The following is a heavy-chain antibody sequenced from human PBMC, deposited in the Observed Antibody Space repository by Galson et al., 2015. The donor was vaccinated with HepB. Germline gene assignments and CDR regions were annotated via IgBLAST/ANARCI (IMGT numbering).Heavy chain of an antibody. V-gene: IGHV4-31*03. CDR3: ARGGKGHSSSWYYFDY. J-gene: IGHJ4*02. CDR1: GGSISSGGYY. CDR2: IYYSGST. Sequence: LSLTCTVSGGSISSGGYYWSWIRQHPGKGLEWIGYIYYSGSTYYNPSLKSRVTISVDTSKNQFSLKLSSVTSADTAVYYCARGGKGHSSSWYYFDYWGQGTLVTVSS. D-gene: IGHD6-13*01.